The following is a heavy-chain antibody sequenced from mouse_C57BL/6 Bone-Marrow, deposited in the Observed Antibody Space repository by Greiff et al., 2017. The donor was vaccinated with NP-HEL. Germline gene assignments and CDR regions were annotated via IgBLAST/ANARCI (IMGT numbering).Heavy chain of an antibody. Sequence: DVKLVESGGDLVKPGGSLKLSCAASGFTFSSYGMSWVRQTPDKRLEWVATISSGGSYTYYPDSVKGRFTISRDNAKNTLYLQMSSLKSEDTAMYYCARTYDYDVAWVAYWGRGTLVTVSA. V-gene: IGHV5-6*02. CDR2: ISSGGSYT. CDR1: GFTFSSYG. J-gene: IGHJ3*01. D-gene: IGHD2-4*01. CDR3: ARTYDYDVAWVAY.